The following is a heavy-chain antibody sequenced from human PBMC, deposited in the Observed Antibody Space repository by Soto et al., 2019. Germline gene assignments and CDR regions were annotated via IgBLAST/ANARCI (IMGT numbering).Heavy chain of an antibody. CDR2: ISYDGSNK. CDR1: GFTFSSYA. J-gene: IGHJ4*02. CDR3: AREGTLGYFDY. Sequence: GGSLRLSCAASGFTFSSYAMHWVRQAPGKGLEWVAVISYDGSNKYYADSVKGRFTISRDNSKNTLYLQMNSLRAEDTAVYYCAREGTLGYFDYWGQGTLVIVSS. V-gene: IGHV3-30-3*01. D-gene: IGHD1-1*01.